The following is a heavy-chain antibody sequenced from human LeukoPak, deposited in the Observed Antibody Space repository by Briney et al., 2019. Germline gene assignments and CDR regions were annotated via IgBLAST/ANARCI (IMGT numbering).Heavy chain of an antibody. CDR2: IYYSGST. J-gene: IGHJ4*02. CDR3: ARYDYGDYSWNFDY. V-gene: IGHV4-31*03. Sequence: PSETLSLTCTVSGGSISSGGYYWSWLRQHPGTGLEWIGYIYYSGSTYYNPFLKSRVTISVDTSKNQFSLKLSSVTAADTAVYYCARYDYGDYSWNFDYWGQGTLVTVSS. D-gene: IGHD4-17*01. CDR1: GGSISSGGYY.